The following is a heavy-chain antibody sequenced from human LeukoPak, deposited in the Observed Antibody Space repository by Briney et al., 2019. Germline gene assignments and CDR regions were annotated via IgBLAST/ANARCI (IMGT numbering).Heavy chain of an antibody. CDR3: WVATISAWLASP. Sequence: PGGSLRLSCAASGFTFSTYSMNWVRQAPGKGLEWVGRIKSKTDGGTTDYAAPVKGRFTISRDDSKNTLYLQMNSLKTEDTAVYYCWVATISAWLASPWGQGTLVTVSS. J-gene: IGHJ5*02. CDR2: IKSKTDGGTT. CDR1: GFTFSTYS. V-gene: IGHV3-15*07. D-gene: IGHD5-12*01.